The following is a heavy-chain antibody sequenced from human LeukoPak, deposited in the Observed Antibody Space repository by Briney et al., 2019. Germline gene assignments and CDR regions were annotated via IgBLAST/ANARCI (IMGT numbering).Heavy chain of an antibody. J-gene: IGHJ4*02. CDR2: IYSSSSA. Sequence: PGGSLRLSCAASGFTVIDNYMTWVRQAPGKGLEWVSVIYSSSSAYYADPVKGRFTISRDNSKNTLYLQMNSLRAEDTGVYYCARVVRFLEWLPRFGSYFDYWGQGTLVTVSS. CDR1: GFTVIDNY. V-gene: IGHV3-53*01. D-gene: IGHD3-3*01. CDR3: ARVVRFLEWLPRFGSYFDY.